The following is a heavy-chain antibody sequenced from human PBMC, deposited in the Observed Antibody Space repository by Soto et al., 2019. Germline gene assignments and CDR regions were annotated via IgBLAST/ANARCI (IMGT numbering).Heavy chain of an antibody. D-gene: IGHD1-20*01. J-gene: IGHJ4*02. V-gene: IGHV4-34*01. CDR2: INHSGST. CDR1: GGSFSGYY. Sequence: LSLTCAVYGGSFSGYYWSWIRQPPGKGLEWIGEINHSGSTNYNPSLKSRVTISVDTSKNQFSLKLSSVTAADTAVYYCARDNWNDPSFDYWGQGTLVTVSS. CDR3: ARDNWNDPSFDY.